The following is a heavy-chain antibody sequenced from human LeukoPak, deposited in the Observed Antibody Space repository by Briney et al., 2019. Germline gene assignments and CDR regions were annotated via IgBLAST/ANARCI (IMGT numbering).Heavy chain of an antibody. Sequence: PSETLSLTCTVSGGSISSYYWSWIRQPAGKGLEWIGRIYTSGSTNYNPSLKSRVTMSVDTSKNQFSLKVTSVTAADTAVYYCAREGPMFDSGSYSKSLGYWGQGFLVTVSS. D-gene: IGHD3-10*01. CDR2: IYTSGST. V-gene: IGHV4-4*07. CDR1: GGSISSYY. CDR3: AREGPMFDSGSYSKSLGY. J-gene: IGHJ4*02.